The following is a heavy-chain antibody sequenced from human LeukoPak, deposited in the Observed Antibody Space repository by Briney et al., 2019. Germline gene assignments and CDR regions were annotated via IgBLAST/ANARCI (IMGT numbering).Heavy chain of an antibody. CDR2: IYYSGST. J-gene: IGHJ3*02. CDR3: ARVNWNDLDGAFDI. Sequence: PSETLSLTCTVSGGSISSGDYYWSWIRQPPGKGLEWIGYIYYSGSTYYNPSLKSRVTISVDTSKNQFSLKLSSVTAADTAVYYCARVNWNDLDGAFDIWGQGTMVTVSP. CDR1: GGSISSGDYY. V-gene: IGHV4-30-4*01. D-gene: IGHD1-1*01.